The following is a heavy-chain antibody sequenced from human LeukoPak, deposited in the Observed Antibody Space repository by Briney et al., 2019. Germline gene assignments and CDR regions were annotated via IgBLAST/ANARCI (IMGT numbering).Heavy chain of an antibody. CDR2: INPSGGST. J-gene: IGHJ5*02. D-gene: IGHD6-13*01. CDR1: GYTFTSYY. Sequence: GASVKVSCKASGYTFTSYYMHWVRQAPGQGLEWMGIINPSGGSTSYAQKFQGRVTMTRDMSTSAVYMELSSLRSEDTAVYYCARATGIAAAGTIWFDPWGQGTLVTVSS. V-gene: IGHV1-46*01. CDR3: ARATGIAAAGTIWFDP.